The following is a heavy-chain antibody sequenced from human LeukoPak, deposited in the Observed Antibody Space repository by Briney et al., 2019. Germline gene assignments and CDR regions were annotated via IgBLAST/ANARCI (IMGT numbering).Heavy chain of an antibody. D-gene: IGHD6-19*01. CDR2: IIPIFGTA. CDR1: GYTFTSYA. J-gene: IGHJ5*02. V-gene: IGHV1-69*13. Sequence: ASVKVSCKASGYTFTSYAMNWVRQAPGQGLEWMGGIIPIFGTANYAQKFQGRVTITADESTSTAYMELSSLRSEDTAVYYCARNSDSGAGTPWGQGTLVTVSS. CDR3: ARNSDSGAGTP.